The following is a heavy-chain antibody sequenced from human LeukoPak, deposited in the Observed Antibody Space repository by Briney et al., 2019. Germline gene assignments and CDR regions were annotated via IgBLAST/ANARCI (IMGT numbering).Heavy chain of an antibody. D-gene: IGHD1-26*01. V-gene: IGHV4-34*01. CDR3: ARLSGSTFKY. CDR1: GGSFSGYY. J-gene: IGHJ4*02. Sequence: PSETLSLTCAVYGGSFSGYYWSWIRQPPGKGLEWIGEINHRGATNYNPSLKSRVTISVDTSKNQLSLKLSSVTAADTAVYYCARLSGSTFKYWGQGTLVTVSS. CDR2: INHRGAT.